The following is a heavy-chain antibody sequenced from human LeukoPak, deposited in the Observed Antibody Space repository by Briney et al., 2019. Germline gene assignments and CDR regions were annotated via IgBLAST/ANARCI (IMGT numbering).Heavy chain of an antibody. V-gene: IGHV3-48*01. J-gene: IGHJ3*02. Sequence: GGSLRLSCAASGFTFSSYSMNWVRQAPGKGLEWVSYISSSSTIYYADSVKGRFTISRDNAKNLLYLQMNSLRAEDTAVYYCARDSNSGSYFGYAFDIWGQGTMVTVSS. CDR3: ARDSNSGSYFGYAFDI. CDR1: GFTFSSYS. D-gene: IGHD1-26*01. CDR2: ISSSSTI.